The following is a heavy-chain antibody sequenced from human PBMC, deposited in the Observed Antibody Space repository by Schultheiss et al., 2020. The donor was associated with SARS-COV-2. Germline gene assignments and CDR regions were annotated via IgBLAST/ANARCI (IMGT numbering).Heavy chain of an antibody. CDR2: INHSGST. D-gene: IGHD3-22*01. V-gene: IGHV4-34*01. CDR3: AAVDSSGYYYLDY. J-gene: IGHJ4*02. Sequence: SETLSLTCTVSGGSISSYYWSWIRQPPGKGLEWIGEINHSGSTNYNPSLKSRVTISVDKSKNQFSLKLSSVTAADTAVYYCAAVDSSGYYYLDYWGQGTLVTVSS. CDR1: GGSISSYY.